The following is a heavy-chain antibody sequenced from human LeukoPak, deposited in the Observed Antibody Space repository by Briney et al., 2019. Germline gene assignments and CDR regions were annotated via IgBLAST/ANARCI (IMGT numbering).Heavy chain of an antibody. V-gene: IGHV4-59*01. J-gene: IGHJ4*02. CDR1: GGSISSYY. Sequence: PSETLSLTCTVSGGSISSYYWSRIRQPPGKGLEWIGYIYYSGSTNYNPSLKSRVTISVDTSKNQFSLKLSSVTAADTAVYYCARAAMMGPYDYWGQGTLVTVSS. CDR3: ARAAMMGPYDY. D-gene: IGHD3-16*01. CDR2: IYYSGST.